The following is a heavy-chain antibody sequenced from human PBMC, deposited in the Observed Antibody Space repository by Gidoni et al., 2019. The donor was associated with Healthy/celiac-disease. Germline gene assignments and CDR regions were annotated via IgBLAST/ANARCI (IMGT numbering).Heavy chain of an antibody. Sequence: QVQLQESGPGLVKPSQTLSLTCPVSGGSISSGGYYWSWIRQHPGKGLEWIGYIYDRGSTYYNPSLKSRVTISVDTSKNQFSLKLSSVTAADTAVYYCARGPAVAGNFLRVGWGQGTLVTVSS. CDR1: GGSISSGGYY. D-gene: IGHD6-19*01. CDR2: IYDRGST. CDR3: ARGPAVAGNFLRVG. J-gene: IGHJ4*02. V-gene: IGHV4-31*03.